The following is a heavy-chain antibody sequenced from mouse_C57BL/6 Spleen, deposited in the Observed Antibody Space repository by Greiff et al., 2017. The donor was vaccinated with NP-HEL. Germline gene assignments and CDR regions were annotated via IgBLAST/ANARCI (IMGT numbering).Heavy chain of an antibody. J-gene: IGHJ3*01. CDR1: GYSITSGYY. Sequence: EVKLEESGPGLVKPSQSLSLTCSVTGYSITSGYYWNWIRQFPGNKLEWMGYISYDGSNNYNPSLKNRISITRDTSKNQFFLNLNSVTTEDTATYYCARGRTTVVAPFAYWGQGTLVTVSA. CDR2: ISYDGSN. CDR3: ARGRTTVVAPFAY. V-gene: IGHV3-6*01. D-gene: IGHD1-1*01.